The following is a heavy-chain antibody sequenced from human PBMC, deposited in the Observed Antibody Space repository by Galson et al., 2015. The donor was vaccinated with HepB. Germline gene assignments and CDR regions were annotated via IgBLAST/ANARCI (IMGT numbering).Heavy chain of an antibody. CDR2: INTDTGNP. V-gene: IGHV7-4-1*02. J-gene: IGHJ5*02. CDR3: ARRNGNDWFDP. CDR1: GYTFSRYA. Sequence: SVKVSCKASGYTFSRYAMNWVRQAPGQGLEWMGLINTDTGNPTYAQAFIGRFVFSLDTSVSTTYLQISSLMAEDTAVYYCARRNGNDWFDPWGQGTLVTVSS. D-gene: IGHD5-24*01.